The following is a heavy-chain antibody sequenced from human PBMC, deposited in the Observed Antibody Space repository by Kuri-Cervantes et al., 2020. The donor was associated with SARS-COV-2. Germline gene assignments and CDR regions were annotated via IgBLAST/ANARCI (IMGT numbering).Heavy chain of an antibody. J-gene: IGHJ5*02. V-gene: IGHV4-59*01. Sequence: GSLRLSCTVSGGSISSYYWSWSRQPPGKGLEWIGYIYYSGSTNYNPSLKSRVTISVDTSKNQFYLKLSSVTAADTAVYYCARVGYDFWSGYKYNWFDPWGQGTLVTVSS. CDR1: GGSISSYY. D-gene: IGHD3-3*01. CDR2: IYYSGST. CDR3: ARVGYDFWSGYKYNWFDP.